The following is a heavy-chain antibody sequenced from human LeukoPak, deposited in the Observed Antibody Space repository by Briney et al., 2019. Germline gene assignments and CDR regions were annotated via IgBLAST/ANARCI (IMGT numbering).Heavy chain of an antibody. D-gene: IGHD1-7*01. CDR2: IDPNSGGT. CDR3: ARAPSNWNYDPSYYYYYMDV. V-gene: IGHV1-2*02. Sequence: ASVKVSCKAFGYTFTGYYLHWVRQAPGQGLEWMGWIDPNSGGTNYAQTFQGRVTMTRDTSISTAYMELSSLRSEDTAVYYCARAPSNWNYDPSYYYYYMDVWGKGTTVTVSS. CDR1: GYTFTGYY. J-gene: IGHJ6*03.